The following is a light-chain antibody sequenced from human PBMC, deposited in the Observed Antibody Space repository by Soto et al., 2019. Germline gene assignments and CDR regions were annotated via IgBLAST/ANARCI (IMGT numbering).Light chain of an antibody. V-gene: IGKV3-15*01. J-gene: IGKJ4*01. CDR1: QSVTSN. CDR2: GAS. Sequence: EIVMTQSPATLSVSPGERAALSCRASQSVTSNLAWYQQKPGQAPRLLIYGASTRATGIPARFSGSGSGTEFTLTISSLQSGDFAVYYCQQYNNCPLTFGGGTKVEIK. CDR3: QQYNNCPLT.